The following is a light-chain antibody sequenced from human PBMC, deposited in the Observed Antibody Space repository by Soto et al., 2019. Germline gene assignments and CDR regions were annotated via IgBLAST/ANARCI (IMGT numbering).Light chain of an antibody. Sequence: LVLTQYPGTLSMSPGERSTRSGVASQSLSSSSLAGYQQKPGQAPRLLISGAYSRAADIPDRFSGSGSGTDFTPTINRLEPEDFAVYYCQQYDSSPRTVGPGTKVEIK. CDR2: GAY. CDR1: QSLSSSS. V-gene: IGKV3-20*01. J-gene: IGKJ1*01. CDR3: QQYDSSPRT.